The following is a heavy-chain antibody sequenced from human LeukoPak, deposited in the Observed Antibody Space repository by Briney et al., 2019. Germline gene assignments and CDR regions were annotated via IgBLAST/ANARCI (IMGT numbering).Heavy chain of an antibody. CDR2: IKRDGSEK. CDR3: ARGYGDSIHFDY. D-gene: IGHD4-17*01. J-gene: IGHJ4*02. CDR1: GFTFSSYW. V-gene: IGHV3-7*04. Sequence: GGSLRLSCAASGFTFSSYWMSWVRQAPGKGLEWVANIKRDGSEKYYVDSVKGRFTISRDNAKNSLYLQMNSLRAEEAAVCYCARGYGDSIHFDYWGQGTLVTVSS.